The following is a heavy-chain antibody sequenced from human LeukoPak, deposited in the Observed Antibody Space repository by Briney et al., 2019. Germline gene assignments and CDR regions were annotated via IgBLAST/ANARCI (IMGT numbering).Heavy chain of an antibody. Sequence: SETLSLTCTVSGNSVTSYYWSWIRQPPGKGLEWIGYGDHFGGAIYNPSLKSRVTISVDSSKNQFSLRLTSVTAADTAVYHCARLSDLYNGTYLLDSWRQGTLVTVSS. J-gene: IGHJ4*02. D-gene: IGHD1-26*01. CDR1: GNSVTSYY. CDR2: GDHFGGA. CDR3: ARLSDLYNGTYLLDS. V-gene: IGHV4-59*02.